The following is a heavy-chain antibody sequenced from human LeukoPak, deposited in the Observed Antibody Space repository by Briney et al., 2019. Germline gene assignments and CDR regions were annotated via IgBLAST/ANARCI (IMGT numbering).Heavy chain of an antibody. V-gene: IGHV3-74*01. Sequence: GGSLRLSCAASGFTFSSYWMHWVRQRPGKGLVWVSRIHLDGRTTNYADSVKGRFTISRDNAKNTLSSEMNGLRPEDTAVYYCARGGSPSDYWGQGTLVSVSS. D-gene: IGHD3-16*01. CDR2: IHLDGRTT. CDR1: GFTFSSYW. CDR3: ARGGSPSDY. J-gene: IGHJ4*02.